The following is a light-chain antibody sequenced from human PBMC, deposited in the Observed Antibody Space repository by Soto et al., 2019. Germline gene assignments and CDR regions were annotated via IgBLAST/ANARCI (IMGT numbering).Light chain of an antibody. J-gene: IGKJ2*01. CDR1: QSISSSY. CDR2: AAA. CDR3: EQYGSSAYT. Sequence: EIVLTQSPGTLSLSPGERATLSCRASQSISSSYLAWYQQKPCQAPRLLIYAAASRATGIPDRFSGSGSGTAITVTISRLEPEDFAVYYCEQYGSSAYTFGQGTQLESK. V-gene: IGKV3-20*01.